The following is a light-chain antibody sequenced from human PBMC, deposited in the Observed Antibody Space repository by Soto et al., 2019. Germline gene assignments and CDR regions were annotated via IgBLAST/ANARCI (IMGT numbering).Light chain of an antibody. V-gene: IGLV2-18*02. J-gene: IGLJ1*01. CDR3: SSYISTSRYV. Sequence: QSALTQPPSVSRSPGQSVTISCTGTSSDVGKYDRVSWYQQPPGTAPKLIIYEVTNRPSGVPARFSGSKSGNTASLTISGLQAEDEADYYCSSYISTSRYVFGAGTKVTVL. CDR2: EVT. CDR1: SSDVGKYDR.